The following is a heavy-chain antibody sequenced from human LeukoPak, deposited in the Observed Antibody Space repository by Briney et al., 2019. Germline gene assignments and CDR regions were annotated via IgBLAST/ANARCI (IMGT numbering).Heavy chain of an antibody. J-gene: IGHJ4*02. Sequence: GGSLRLSCAASGFTVSSNYMSWVHQAPGKGLEWVSLIYGGGSTYCADSVKGRFSISRDNSKNALYLQMSSLRVEDTAVYYCARIAGGGTVITHWGQGTLVTVSS. D-gene: IGHD4-23*01. CDR1: GFTVSSNY. CDR2: IYGGGST. CDR3: ARIAGGGTVITH. V-gene: IGHV3-53*01.